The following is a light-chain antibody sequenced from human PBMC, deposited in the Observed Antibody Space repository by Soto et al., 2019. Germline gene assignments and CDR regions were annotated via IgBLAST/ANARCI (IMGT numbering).Light chain of an antibody. V-gene: IGKV1-33*01. CDR1: QDIINY. CDR3: QQYDNLPF. J-gene: IGKJ3*01. Sequence: DIQMTQSPSSLSASVGDRVTITCQASQDIINYLNWYQQKPGKAPKLLLYDASNLETGVTSRFSGSGSGTDFTFTISSLQPEDIATYYCQQYDNLPFVGPGTKVDIK. CDR2: DAS.